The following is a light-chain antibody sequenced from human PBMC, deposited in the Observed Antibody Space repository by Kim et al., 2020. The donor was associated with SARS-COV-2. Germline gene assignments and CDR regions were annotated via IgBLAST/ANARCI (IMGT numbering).Light chain of an antibody. V-gene: IGLV3-25*03. J-gene: IGLJ2*01. CDR1: ALPKQY. CDR3: QSADSSGTPVV. Sequence: SYELTQPPSVSVSPGQTARITCSGDALPKQYAYWYQQKPGQAPVLVIYKDSERPSGIPERFSGSSSGTTVTLTISGVQAEDEADYYCQSADSSGTPVVFGGGTQLTVL. CDR2: KDS.